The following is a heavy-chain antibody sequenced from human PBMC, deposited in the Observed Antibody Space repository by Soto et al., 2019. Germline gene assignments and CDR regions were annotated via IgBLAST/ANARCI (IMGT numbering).Heavy chain of an antibody. D-gene: IGHD6-6*01. J-gene: IGHJ6*02. CDR1: GFTFSSYA. V-gene: IGHV3-23*01. Sequence: GGSLRLSCAASGFTFSSYAMSWVRQAPGKGLEWVSVFSGSGGSTYYADSVKGRFTISRDNAKNTLYLQMNSLRAEDTAVYYCVREEQLVDYYYGMDVWGQGTTVTVSS. CDR3: VREEQLVDYYYGMDV. CDR2: FSGSGGST.